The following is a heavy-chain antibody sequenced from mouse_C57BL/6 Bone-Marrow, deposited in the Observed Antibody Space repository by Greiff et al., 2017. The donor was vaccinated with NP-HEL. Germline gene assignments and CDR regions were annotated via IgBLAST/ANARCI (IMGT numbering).Heavy chain of an antibody. V-gene: IGHV1-64*01. CDR1: GYTFTSYW. D-gene: IGHD1-1*01. CDR3: ARGYYYGSSPTWFAY. Sequence: QVQLQQPGAELVKPGASVKLSCKASGYTFTSYWMHWVKQRPGQGLEWIGMIHPNSGSTNYNEKFKSKATLTVDKSSSTAYLQLSSLTSEDSAVYYCARGYYYGSSPTWFAYWGQGTLVTVSA. J-gene: IGHJ3*01. CDR2: IHPNSGST.